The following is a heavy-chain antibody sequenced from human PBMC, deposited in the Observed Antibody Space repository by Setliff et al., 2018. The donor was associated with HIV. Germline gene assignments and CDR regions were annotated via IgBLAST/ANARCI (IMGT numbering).Heavy chain of an antibody. Sequence: SVKVSCKASRGTFRNSAINWVRQAPGQGLVWMGGIITLFGEANYAQKFQGRVTITADESTSTAYMELNSLRSDDAAVYYCARQPYYDDDGTNLPSEWRVLGWGQGTLVTV. CDR1: RGTFRNSA. CDR3: ARQPYYDDDGTNLPSEWRVLG. CDR2: IITLFGEA. D-gene: IGHD3-16*01. V-gene: IGHV1-69*13. J-gene: IGHJ4*02.